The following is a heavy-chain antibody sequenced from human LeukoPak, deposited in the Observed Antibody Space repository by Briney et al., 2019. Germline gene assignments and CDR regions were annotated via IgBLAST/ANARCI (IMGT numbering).Heavy chain of an antibody. D-gene: IGHD2-2*01. Sequence: PGGSLRLSCAASGFTFSSYWMHWVRQAPGKGLVWVSRINTDGSSVTYAEFVKGRFTISRDNAKNTLYLQMNSLRAEDTAVYYCLRTTLGPAGAIDHWGQGTLVAVSS. V-gene: IGHV3-74*01. CDR2: INTDGSSV. CDR3: LRTTLGPAGAIDH. CDR1: GFTFSSYW. J-gene: IGHJ4*02.